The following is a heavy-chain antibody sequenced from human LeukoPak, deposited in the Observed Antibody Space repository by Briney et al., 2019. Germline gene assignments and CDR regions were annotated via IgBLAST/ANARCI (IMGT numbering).Heavy chain of an antibody. CDR2: ISSSGSTI. Sequence: GSLRLSCAASGFTFSSYEMNWVRQAPGKGLEWVSYISSSGSTIYYADSVKGRFTISRDNAKNSLYLQMNSLRAEDTAVYYCARAGQQLDGDYFDYWGQGTLVTVSS. CDR3: ARAGQQLDGDYFDY. V-gene: IGHV3-48*03. J-gene: IGHJ4*02. CDR1: GFTFSSYE. D-gene: IGHD6-13*01.